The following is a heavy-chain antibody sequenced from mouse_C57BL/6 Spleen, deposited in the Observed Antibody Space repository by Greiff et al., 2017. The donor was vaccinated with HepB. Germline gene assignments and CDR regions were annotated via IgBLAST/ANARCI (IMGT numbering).Heavy chain of an antibody. J-gene: IGHJ3*01. CDR3: TKRGLPWFAF. D-gene: IGHD4-1*01. Sequence: VQLQQSGAELVRPGASVTLSCKASGYTFTDYEMHWVKQTPVHGLEWIGAIDPETGGTAYNQKFKGKAILTADKSSSTAYMELRSLTSEDSAVYYCTKRGLPWFAFWGQGTLVTVSA. CDR2: IDPETGGT. V-gene: IGHV1-15*01. CDR1: GYTFTDYE.